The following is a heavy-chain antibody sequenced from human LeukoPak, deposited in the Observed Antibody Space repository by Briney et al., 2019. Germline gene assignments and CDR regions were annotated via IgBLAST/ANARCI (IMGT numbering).Heavy chain of an antibody. Sequence: ASVKVSCEASGYTFSNYGISWVRQAPGLGLEWMGWTSYNGNTNYAQKFQDRVTMTTDTSTTTAYMELRSLESDDTAVYYCARHSGSGWQALGYWGRGTLVTVSS. J-gene: IGHJ4*02. CDR2: TSYNGNT. CDR3: ARHSGSGWQALGY. V-gene: IGHV1-18*04. CDR1: GYTFSNYG. D-gene: IGHD6-19*01.